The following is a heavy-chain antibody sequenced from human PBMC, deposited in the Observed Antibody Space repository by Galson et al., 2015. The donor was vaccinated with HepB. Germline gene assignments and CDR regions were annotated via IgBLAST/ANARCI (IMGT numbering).Heavy chain of an antibody. J-gene: IGHJ4*02. D-gene: IGHD3-22*01. V-gene: IGHV3-64*01. CDR1: GFTFSNYA. CDR3: ARDGYNDNPSDYELPR. Sequence: SLRLSCAASGFTFSNYAMHWVRQAPGKGLEYVSAISSNGGSTYYTNSVKGRFTISRDNSKKTLYLQMGSLRADDMGVYYCARDGYNDNPSDYELPRWGQGTLVTVSS. CDR2: ISSNGGST.